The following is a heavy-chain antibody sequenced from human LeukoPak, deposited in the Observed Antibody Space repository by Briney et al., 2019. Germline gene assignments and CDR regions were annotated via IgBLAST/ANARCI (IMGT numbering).Heavy chain of an antibody. D-gene: IGHD4-17*01. V-gene: IGHV3-7*03. CDR1: GFTFSSYW. CDR3: AREKPNDYGDYFYYFDY. CDR2: IKQDGSEK. Sequence: GGSLRLSCAASGFTFSSYWMSWVRQAPGKGLEWVANIKQDGSEKYYVDSVKGRFTISRDNAKNSLYLQMNSLRAEDTAVYYCAREKPNDYGDYFYYFDYWGQGTLVTVSS. J-gene: IGHJ4*02.